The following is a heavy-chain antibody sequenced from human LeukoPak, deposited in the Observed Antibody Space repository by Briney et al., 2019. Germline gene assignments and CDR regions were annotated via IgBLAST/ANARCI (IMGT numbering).Heavy chain of an antibody. CDR1: GGSISSYY. D-gene: IGHD2-2*01. J-gene: IGHJ3*02. Sequence: SETLSLTCTVSGGSISSYYWSWIRQPPGKGLEWIGSIYHSGSTYYNPSLKSRVTISVDTSKNQFSLKLSSVTAADTAVYYCARHEGGTTDAFDIWGQGTMVTVSS. V-gene: IGHV4-59*08. CDR2: IYHSGST. CDR3: ARHEGGTTDAFDI.